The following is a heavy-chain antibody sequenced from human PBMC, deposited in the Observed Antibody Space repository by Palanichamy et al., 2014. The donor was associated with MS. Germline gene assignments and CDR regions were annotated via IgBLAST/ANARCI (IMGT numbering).Heavy chain of an antibody. CDR2: ITSSGLTT. D-gene: IGHD7-27*01. J-gene: IGHJ4*02. V-gene: IGHV3-48*03. CDR3: ATTSLTGGHFDY. CDR1: GFTFSSYE. Sequence: EVQLVESGGDLVQPGGSLRLSCAASGFTFSSYEMNWVRQAPGKGLEWVSYITSSGLTTYYADSVKGRFTISRDNAKNSLLLQMNSLRAEDTAVYYCATTSLTGGHFDYWGQGTLVTVSS.